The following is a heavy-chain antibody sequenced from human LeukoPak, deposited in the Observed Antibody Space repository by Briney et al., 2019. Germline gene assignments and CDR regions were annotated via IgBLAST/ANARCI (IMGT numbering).Heavy chain of an antibody. D-gene: IGHD2-15*01. CDR1: GFSFEDYA. Sequence: GGSLRLSCAASGFSFEDYAMHWVRQAPGKGLEWVSLITWDSSGSYYADSVKGRFTISRDNSKDSLYLQMNSLTAEDTAFYYCTKAKAIVVAGPNDSWGQGTLVTVSS. V-gene: IGHV3-43D*03. CDR3: TKAKAIVVAGPNDS. CDR2: ITWDSSGS. J-gene: IGHJ4*02.